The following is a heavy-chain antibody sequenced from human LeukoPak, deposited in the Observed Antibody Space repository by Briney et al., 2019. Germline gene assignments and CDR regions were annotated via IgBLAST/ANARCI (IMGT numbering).Heavy chain of an antibody. CDR1: GFTFSSYS. D-gene: IGHD3-16*01. J-gene: IGHJ3*02. CDR3: ALRWLEGAFDI. CDR2: IGSSSSYI. Sequence: GGSLRLSCAASGFTFSSYSMNWVRQAPGKGLEWVSSIGSSSSYIYYADSVKGRFTISRDNAKNSLYLQMNSLRAEDTAVYYCALRWLEGAFDIWGQGTMVTVSS. V-gene: IGHV3-21*01.